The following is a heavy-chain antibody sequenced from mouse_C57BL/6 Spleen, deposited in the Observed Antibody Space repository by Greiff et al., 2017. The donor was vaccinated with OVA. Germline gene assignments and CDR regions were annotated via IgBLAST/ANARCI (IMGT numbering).Heavy chain of an antibody. D-gene: IGHD3-1*01. CDR3: VRQGGFLGAMDY. Sequence: EADGGLVQPKGSLKLSCAASGFSFNTYAMNWVRQAPGKGLEWVARIRSKSNNYATYYADSVKDRFTISRDDSESMLYLQMNNLKTEDTAMYYCVRQGGFLGAMDYWGQGTSVTVSS. CDR1: GFSFNTYA. V-gene: IGHV10-1*01. CDR2: IRSKSNNYAT. J-gene: IGHJ4*01.